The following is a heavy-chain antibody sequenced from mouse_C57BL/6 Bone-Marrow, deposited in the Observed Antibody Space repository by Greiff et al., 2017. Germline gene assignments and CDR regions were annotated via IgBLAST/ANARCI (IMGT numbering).Heavy chain of an antibody. CDR2: ISNGGGST. V-gene: IGHV5-12*01. J-gene: IGHJ4*01. CDR3: ARLGGYSYYYAMDY. Sequence: EVMLVESGGGLVQPGGSLKLSCAASGFTFSDYYMYWVRQTPEKRLEWVAYISNGGGSTYYPDTVKGRFTISRDNAKNTLYLQMSRLKSEDTAMYYCARLGGYSYYYAMDYWGQGTSVTVSS. D-gene: IGHD2-3*01. CDR1: GFTFSDYY.